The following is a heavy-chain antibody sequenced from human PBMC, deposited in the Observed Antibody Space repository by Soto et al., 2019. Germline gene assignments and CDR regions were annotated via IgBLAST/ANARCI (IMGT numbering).Heavy chain of an antibody. Sequence: GGSLRLSCAASGFTFSSYAMSWVRQAPGKGLEWVSSISGSGGTTYYTDSVKGRFTISRDNSRNTLYLQMNSLRAEDTDEYYCARGYTNIDQWGQGNLVTVSS. CDR1: GFTFSSYA. CDR2: ISGSGGTT. D-gene: IGHD5-18*01. CDR3: ARGYTNIDQ. V-gene: IGHV3-23*01. J-gene: IGHJ5*02.